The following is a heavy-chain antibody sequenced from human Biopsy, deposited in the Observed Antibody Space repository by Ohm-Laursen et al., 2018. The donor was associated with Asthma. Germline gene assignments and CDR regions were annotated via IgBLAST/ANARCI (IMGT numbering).Heavy chain of an antibody. CDR2: ISFDRSNE. CDR3: AKELFPGWELRRGPDS. V-gene: IGHV3-30*18. D-gene: IGHD1-26*01. Sequence: SLRLSCTASGFSFSNFGMHWVRQAPGKGLEWVAVISFDRSNEDYADSVKGRFTISRDNSKNTLFLEMNSLRPEDTAVYYCAKELFPGWELRRGPDSWGQGTLVTVSS. CDR1: GFSFSNFG. J-gene: IGHJ4*02.